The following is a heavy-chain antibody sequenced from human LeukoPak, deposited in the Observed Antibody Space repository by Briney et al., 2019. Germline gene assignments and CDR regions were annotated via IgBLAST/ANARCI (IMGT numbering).Heavy chain of an antibody. Sequence: GGSLRLSCGVSGITLSNYGMSWVRQAPGKGLEWVAGLSGSGGGTKYADSVKGRFTISRDNSKNTLYLQMNGLRAEDTAVYFCAERGVVVRVVLVGFHREAYYFYSLGQGGLGTGSS. CDR2: LSGSGGGT. J-gene: IGHJ4*02. V-gene: IGHV3-23*01. CDR1: GITLSNYG. CDR3: AERGVVVRVVLVGFHREAYYFYS. D-gene: IGHD3-10*01.